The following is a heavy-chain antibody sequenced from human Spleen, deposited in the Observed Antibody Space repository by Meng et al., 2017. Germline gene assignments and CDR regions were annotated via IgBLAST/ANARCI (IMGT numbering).Heavy chain of an antibody. J-gene: IGHJ3*02. CDR1: GGSISSHY. V-gene: IGHV4-4*07. CDR3: ARVKEWFNFDAFDI. D-gene: IGHD3-3*01. CDR2: IYSTGST. Sequence: SETLSLTCSVSGGSISSHYWNWIRQPAGKGLEWIGRIYSTGSTDYNPSLKSRVTMSVDTSKNQFSLNLNSVTAADTAVYYCARVKEWFNFDAFDIWGQGTMVTVSS.